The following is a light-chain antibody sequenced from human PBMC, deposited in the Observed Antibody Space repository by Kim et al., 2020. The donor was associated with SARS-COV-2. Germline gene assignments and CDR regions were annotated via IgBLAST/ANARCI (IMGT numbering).Light chain of an antibody. CDR1: SSNIGSNT. V-gene: IGLV1-44*01. Sequence: GQRVTISCSGSSSNIGSNTLNWYQQLPGTAPKLHIYSNNQRPSGVPDRFSGSKSGTSASLAISGLQSEDEADYYCAAWDDSLNVPVFGTGTKVTVL. J-gene: IGLJ1*01. CDR2: SNN. CDR3: AAWDDSLNVPV.